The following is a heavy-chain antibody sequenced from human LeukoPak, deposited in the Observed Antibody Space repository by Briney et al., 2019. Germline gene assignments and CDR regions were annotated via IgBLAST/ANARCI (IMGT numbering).Heavy chain of an antibody. D-gene: IGHD5-18*01. J-gene: IGHJ4*02. Sequence: SGGSLRLSCAASGFTFSSYAMSWVRQAPGKGLEWVSAISGSGGSTYYADSVKGRFTISRDNCKNTLYLQMNSLRAEDTAVYYCAKDQGYSYEFDYWGQGTLVTVSS. V-gene: IGHV3-23*01. CDR1: GFTFSSYA. CDR3: AKDQGYSYEFDY. CDR2: ISGSGGST.